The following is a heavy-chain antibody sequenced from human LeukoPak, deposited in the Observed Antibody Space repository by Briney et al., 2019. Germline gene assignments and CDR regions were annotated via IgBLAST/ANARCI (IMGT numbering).Heavy chain of an antibody. D-gene: IGHD6-6*01. CDR2: IYTSGST. V-gene: IGHV4-4*09. CDR3: ARLGIAAHYYFDY. Sequence: KPSETLSLTCTVSGGSISSYYWSWIRQPPGKGLEWIGYIYTSGSTNYNPSLKSRVTISVDTSKNQFSLKLSSVTAADTAVYYCARLGIAAHYYFDYWGQGTLVTVSS. J-gene: IGHJ4*02. CDR1: GGSISSYY.